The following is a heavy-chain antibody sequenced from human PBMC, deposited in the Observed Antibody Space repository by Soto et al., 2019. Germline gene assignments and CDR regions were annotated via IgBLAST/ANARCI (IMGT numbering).Heavy chain of an antibody. J-gene: IGHJ6*02. CDR1: GFTFSSYA. CDR3: ARDHPYSSTWKGDHYYGMDV. V-gene: IGHV3-30-3*01. Sequence: PGGSLRLSCAASGFTFSSYAMHWDRQAPGKGLEWVAVISYDGSTKYYADSVKGRFTCSRDNSKNTLYLQMNSLRAEDTAVYFCARDHPYSSTWKGDHYYGMDVWGQGTTVTVSS. CDR2: ISYDGSTK. D-gene: IGHD6-13*01.